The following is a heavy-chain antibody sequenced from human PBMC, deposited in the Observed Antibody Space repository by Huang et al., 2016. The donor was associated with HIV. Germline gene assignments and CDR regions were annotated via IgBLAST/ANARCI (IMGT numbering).Heavy chain of an antibody. J-gene: IGHJ4*02. V-gene: IGHV3-30*18. D-gene: IGHD1-26*01. CDR3: AKDGADEEWDIDY. Sequence: VQLVESGGGVVQPGRSLRLACAASGFSFSTYGLHWVRQAPGKGLGCVEVISYYGSNKYYAHSVKGRFTISRDTSENKVYLQMNSLRHEDTAVYYCAKDGADEEWDIDYWGQGTLVTVSS. CDR1: GFSFSTYG. CDR2: ISYYGSNK.